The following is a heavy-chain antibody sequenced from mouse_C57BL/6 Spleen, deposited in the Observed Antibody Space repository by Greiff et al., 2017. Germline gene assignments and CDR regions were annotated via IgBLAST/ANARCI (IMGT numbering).Heavy chain of an antibody. Sequence: QVQLQQSGPELVKPGASVKISCKASGYAFSSSWMNWVKQRPGKGLEWIGRIYPGDGDTNYNGKFKGKATHTADKSSSTAYMQLSSLTSEDAAVYFCARDDGYLGYWGQGTMVTVSA. V-gene: IGHV1-82*01. CDR1: GYAFSSSW. J-gene: IGHJ3*01. CDR2: IYPGDGDT. D-gene: IGHD2-3*01. CDR3: ARDDGYLGY.